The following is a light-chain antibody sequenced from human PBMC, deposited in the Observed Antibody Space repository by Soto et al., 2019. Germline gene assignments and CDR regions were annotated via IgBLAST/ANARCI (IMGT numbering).Light chain of an antibody. Sequence: QSVLTQPPSVSAAPGQKVTISCSGSSSNIGNNYVSWYQQLPGTAPKLLIYDNDKRPSGIPDRFSGSKSGTSATLDITGLQTGDEADYYCGTWDSSLSAGVFGGGTAHRP. CDR2: DND. V-gene: IGLV1-51*01. CDR1: SSNIGNNY. J-gene: IGLJ3*02. CDR3: GTWDSSLSAGV.